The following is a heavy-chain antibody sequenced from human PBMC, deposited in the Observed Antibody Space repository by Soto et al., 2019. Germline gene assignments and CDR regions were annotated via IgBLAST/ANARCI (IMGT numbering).Heavy chain of an antibody. V-gene: IGHV1-2*02. CDR2: INPNSGGT. CDR3: ASSGWSGYHTNNWFDP. D-gene: IGHD3-3*01. CDR1: ENTLSDYY. J-gene: IGHJ5*02. Sequence: ASVKVSCKASENTLSDYYMHWVRQAPGQGLEWMGWINPNSGGTNYAQKFQGRVTMTRDTSISTAYMEPSRLRSDDTAVYYCASSGWSGYHTNNWFDPWGQGTLVTVSS.